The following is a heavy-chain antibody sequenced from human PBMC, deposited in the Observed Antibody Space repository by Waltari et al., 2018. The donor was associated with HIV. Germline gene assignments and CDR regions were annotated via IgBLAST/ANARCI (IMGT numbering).Heavy chain of an antibody. CDR2: IYYSGST. D-gene: IGHD3-22*01. CDR3: ARVRYYDSSGYLYYFDY. V-gene: IGHV4-59*01. J-gene: IGHJ4*02. Sequence: QVQLQESGPGLVKPSETLSLTCTVSGGSISSYYWSWIRQPPGKGLEWIGYIYYSGSTNYNPSLKSRVTISVDTSKNQFSLKLSSVTAADTAVYYCARVRYYDSSGYLYYFDYWGQGTLVTVSS. CDR1: GGSISSYY.